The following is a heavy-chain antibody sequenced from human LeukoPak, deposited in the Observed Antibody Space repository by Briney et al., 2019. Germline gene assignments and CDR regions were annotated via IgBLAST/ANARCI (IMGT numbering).Heavy chain of an antibody. CDR3: AKGPPLNYYGSGSFVSDYYFDY. J-gene: IGHJ4*02. CDR1: GFTFSSYE. CDR2: ISSSGSTI. Sequence: GGSLRLSCAASGFTFSSYEMNWVRQAPGKGLEWVSYISSSGSTIYYADSVKGRFTISRDNSKNTLYLQMNSLRAEDTAVYYCAKGPPLNYYGSGSFVSDYYFDYWGQGTLVTVSS. V-gene: IGHV3-48*03. D-gene: IGHD3-10*01.